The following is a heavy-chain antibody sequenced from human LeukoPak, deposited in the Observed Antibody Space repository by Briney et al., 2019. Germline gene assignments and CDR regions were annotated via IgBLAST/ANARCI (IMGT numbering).Heavy chain of an antibody. Sequence: GKSLKISCKGSGYSFTSYWITWVRQLPGKGLEWMGIIYPGDSDTRYSPSFQGQITISADKSISTAYLQWSSLQTSDTAMYYCARVLTGGSRFSDYWGQGTLVTVSS. CDR1: GYSFTSYW. D-gene: IGHD1-14*01. J-gene: IGHJ4*02. CDR2: IYPGDSDT. CDR3: ARVLTGGSRFSDY. V-gene: IGHV5-51*01.